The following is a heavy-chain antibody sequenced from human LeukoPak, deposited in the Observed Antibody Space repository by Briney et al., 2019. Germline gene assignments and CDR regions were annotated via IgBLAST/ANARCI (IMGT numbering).Heavy chain of an antibody. CDR3: ARSISAMVRGAPYY. V-gene: IGHV4-4*02. CDR2: IYHSGST. D-gene: IGHD3-10*01. CDR1: GDSISSSNW. Sequence: PSETLSLTCGVSGDSISSSNWWSWVRQSPEKGLEWIGEIYHSGSTNYNPSLKSRVTILLDKSKNQFSLKLSSVNAADTAVYYCARSISAMVRGAPYYWGQRTLVTVSS. J-gene: IGHJ4*02.